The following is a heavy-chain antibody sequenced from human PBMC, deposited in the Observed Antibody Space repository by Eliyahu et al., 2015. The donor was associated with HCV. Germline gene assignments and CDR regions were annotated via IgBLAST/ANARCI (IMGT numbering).Heavy chain of an antibody. Sequence: EVQLVESGGGLVQPGGSLRLSCAAAGFSFSSYWMHWVRQAPGKGLVWVSGINSDGSYTRYADSVKGRFTISRDNAKNTVYLQMNSLRVEDTAVFYCVRGGGKGYYFDNWGQGTLVTVSS. CDR2: INSDGSYT. D-gene: IGHD4-23*01. J-gene: IGHJ4*02. CDR3: VRGGGKGYYFDN. CDR1: GFSFSSYW. V-gene: IGHV3-74*01.